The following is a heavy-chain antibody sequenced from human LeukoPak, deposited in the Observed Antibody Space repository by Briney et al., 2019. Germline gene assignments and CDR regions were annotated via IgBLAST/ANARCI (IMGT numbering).Heavy chain of an antibody. CDR3: ARALGYGSGSYSQPLNWFDP. V-gene: IGHV1-2*02. CDR1: GYTFTGYY. D-gene: IGHD3-10*01. Sequence: GASVKLSCKASGYTFTGYYVHWVRQAPGQRLEWMGWINPSSGDTNVAQKFQGRVTMTGDTSINTAYMELSTLRSDDTAVYYCARALGYGSGSYSQPLNWFDPWGQGTLVTVSS. J-gene: IGHJ5*02. CDR2: INPSSGDT.